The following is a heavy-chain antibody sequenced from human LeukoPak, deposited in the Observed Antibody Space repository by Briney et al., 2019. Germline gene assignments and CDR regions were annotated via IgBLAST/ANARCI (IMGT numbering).Heavy chain of an antibody. CDR1: GSSISNYY. CDR2: IFYGGST. CDR3: ARDHDSEYYFDY. Sequence: SETLSLTCIVSGSSISNYYWSWIRQPPGKGLEWIGYIFYGGSTNYNPSLKSRVSISVDTSKNQFSLKLSSVTAADTAVYYCARDHDSEYYFDYWGQGTLVTVSS. J-gene: IGHJ4*02. V-gene: IGHV4-59*12. D-gene: IGHD3-22*01.